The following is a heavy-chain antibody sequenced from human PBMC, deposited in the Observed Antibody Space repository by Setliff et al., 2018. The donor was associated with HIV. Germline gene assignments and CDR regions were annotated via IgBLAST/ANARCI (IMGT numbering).Heavy chain of an antibody. V-gene: IGHV3-21*01. D-gene: IGHD6-19*01. CDR2: ISSSSSYI. CDR3: ARSSGWYYFDR. Sequence: GSLRLSCAASEFTFSIYTMNWVRQAPGKGLEWVASISSSSSYIYYADSVKGRFTISRDNSVNTLFLQIISLRVEDTAVYYCARSSGWYYFDRWGQGTLVTVSS. J-gene: IGHJ4*02. CDR1: EFTFSIYT.